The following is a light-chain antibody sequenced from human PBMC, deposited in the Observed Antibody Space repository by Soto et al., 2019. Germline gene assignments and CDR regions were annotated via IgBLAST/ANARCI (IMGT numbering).Light chain of an antibody. Sequence: EIVLTQSPGTLSLSPGERATLSCRASQSVSSSFLAWYQQKPGQALRLLIYGASSRATGIPDRFSGSGSGTDFTLTISRLEPEDFAVYYCHQYGSSPATFGQGTKVDIK. CDR3: HQYGSSPAT. J-gene: IGKJ1*01. V-gene: IGKV3-20*01. CDR1: QSVSSSF. CDR2: GAS.